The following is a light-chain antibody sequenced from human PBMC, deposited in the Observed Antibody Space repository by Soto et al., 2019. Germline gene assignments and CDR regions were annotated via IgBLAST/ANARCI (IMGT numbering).Light chain of an antibody. V-gene: IGKV3-20*01. CDR1: QSVDNSH. CDR2: GAS. CDR3: QQYGNSPPGT. Sequence: ETVLTQSPGTLYFSPGERATLSCRASQSVDNSHVAGYQQRRGLPPRRLIYGASNRATGSADRFSGSGSGADFTLTISRLEPEDFAVYFCQQYGNSPPGTFGQGTRLEIK. J-gene: IGKJ5*01.